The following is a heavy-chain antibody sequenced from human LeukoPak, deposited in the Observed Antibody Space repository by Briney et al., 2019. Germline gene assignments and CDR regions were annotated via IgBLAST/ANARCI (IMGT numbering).Heavy chain of an antibody. D-gene: IGHD7-27*01. CDR3: ARDSTGDRGAFDI. V-gene: IGHV3-64*01. CDR2: ISSNGGST. J-gene: IGHJ3*02. Sequence: PGGSLRLSCAASGFTFSSYAMHWVRQAPGKGLEYVSAISSNGGSTYYANSVKGRFTISRDNSKNTLYLQMNSLRADDTAVYYCARDSTGDRGAFDIWGQGTMVTVSS. CDR1: GFTFSSYA.